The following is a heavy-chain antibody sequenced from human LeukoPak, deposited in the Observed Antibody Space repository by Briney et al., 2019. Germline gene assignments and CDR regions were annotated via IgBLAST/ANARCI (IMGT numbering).Heavy chain of an antibody. Sequence: ASVKVSCKASGYTFTSYYMHWVRQAPGQGLEWMGIINPSGGSTSYAQKFQGRVTMTRDTSTSTAYMELRSLTSDDTAVYYCARHTGSGSYYNRFINWFDPWGQGTLVTVSS. CDR1: GYTFTSYY. D-gene: IGHD3-10*01. J-gene: IGHJ5*02. CDR3: ARHTGSGSYYNRFINWFDP. CDR2: INPSGGST. V-gene: IGHV1-46*01.